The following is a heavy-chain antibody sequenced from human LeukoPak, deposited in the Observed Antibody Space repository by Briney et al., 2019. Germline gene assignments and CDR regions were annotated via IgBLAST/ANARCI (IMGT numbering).Heavy chain of an antibody. CDR1: GFTVSSNY. CDR3: ARGEYYYDRSGYYS. Sequence: PGGSLRLSCAASGFTVSSNYMSWVRQAPGKGLEWVSVIYSGGSTYYADSVKGRFTISRDNSKNTLYLQMNSLRAEDTAVYYCARGEYYYDRSGYYSWGQGTLVTVSS. D-gene: IGHD3-22*01. CDR2: IYSGGST. V-gene: IGHV3-53*01. J-gene: IGHJ4*02.